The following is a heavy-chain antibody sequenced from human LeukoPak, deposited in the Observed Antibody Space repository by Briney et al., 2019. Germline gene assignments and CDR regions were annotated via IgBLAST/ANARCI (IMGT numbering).Heavy chain of an antibody. CDR3: ARGALVATTSYYYYYYMDV. Sequence: ASVKVSCKASGGTFSSYAISWVRQAPGQGLEWMGGIIPIFGTANYAQKFQGRVTITANESTSTAYMELSSLRSEDTAVYYCARGALVATTSYYYYYYMDVWGKGTTVTISS. CDR1: GGTFSSYA. CDR2: IIPIFGTA. V-gene: IGHV1-69*01. J-gene: IGHJ6*03. D-gene: IGHD5-12*01.